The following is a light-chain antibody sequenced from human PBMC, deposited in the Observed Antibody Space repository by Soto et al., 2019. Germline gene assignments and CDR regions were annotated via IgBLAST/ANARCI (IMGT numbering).Light chain of an antibody. CDR1: QSISRW. V-gene: IGKV1-5*01. J-gene: IGKJ1*01. CDR3: QQYNSYWT. Sequence: DIQMTPYPSTLSKYGRDRFAITCRASQSISRWLAWYQQKPGKAPKLLIFDASRLESGVPSRFSGSGSETEFTLTFSSLQPDDFAVYYCQQYNSYWTFGQGTKVDIK. CDR2: DAS.